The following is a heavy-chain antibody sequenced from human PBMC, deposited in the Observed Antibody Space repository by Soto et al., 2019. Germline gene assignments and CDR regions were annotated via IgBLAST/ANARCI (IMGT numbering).Heavy chain of an antibody. D-gene: IGHD5-18*01. CDR3: AKDGGYSYGPYDY. CDR2: ISSSSSTI. CDR1: GFTFGSYS. J-gene: IGHJ4*02. Sequence: EVQLVESGGGLVQPGGSLRLSCAASGFTFGSYSMNWVRQAPGKGLEWVSYISSSSSTIYYADSVEGRFTISRDNAKNSLDLQMNRLRDEDTAVYYCAKDGGYSYGPYDYWGQGTLVTVSS. V-gene: IGHV3-48*02.